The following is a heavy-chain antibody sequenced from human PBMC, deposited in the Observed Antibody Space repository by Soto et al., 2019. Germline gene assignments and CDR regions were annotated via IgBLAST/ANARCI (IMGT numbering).Heavy chain of an antibody. Sequence: GGSLRLSCEASGFTFSSYAMSWVRQAQGKGLEWVSAISGSGGSTYYADSVKGGFTISRDNSKNTLYLQMNSLRAEDTAVYYCAKDRVGYCTNGVCYDAFDIWGQGTMVTVSS. CDR2: ISGSGGST. J-gene: IGHJ3*02. D-gene: IGHD2-8*01. V-gene: IGHV3-23*01. CDR3: AKDRVGYCTNGVCYDAFDI. CDR1: GFTFSSYA.